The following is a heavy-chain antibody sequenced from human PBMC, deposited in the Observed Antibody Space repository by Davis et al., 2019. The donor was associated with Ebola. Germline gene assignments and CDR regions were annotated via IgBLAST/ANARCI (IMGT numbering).Heavy chain of an antibody. CDR3: TRDLKQPPPSYYYGMDV. CDR1: GFVFRNYV. D-gene: IGHD6-13*01. J-gene: IGHJ6*02. V-gene: IGHV3-66*01. CDR2: IHTGGRT. Sequence: GGSLRLSCAASGFVFRNYVMSWVRQAPGKGLEWVSVIHTGGRTYYTDSVKGRFTISRDNSKNTIYLQMSSLRAEDTAVYYCTRDLKQPPPSYYYGMDVWGQGTTVTVSS.